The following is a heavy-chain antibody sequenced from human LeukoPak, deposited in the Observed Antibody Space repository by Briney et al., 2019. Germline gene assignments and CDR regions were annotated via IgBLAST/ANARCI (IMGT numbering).Heavy chain of an antibody. Sequence: SETLSLTCTVSGGSINSYYWSWIRQPPGKGLEWIGYIYYSGSTSYNPSLKSRVTISVDTSKNQFSLILSSVTAADTAVYYCARLMGLRLGEGSYFDFWGQGALVTVSS. CDR2: IYYSGST. CDR1: GGSINSYY. D-gene: IGHD3-16*01. CDR3: ARLMGLRLGEGSYFDF. V-gene: IGHV4-59*08. J-gene: IGHJ4*02.